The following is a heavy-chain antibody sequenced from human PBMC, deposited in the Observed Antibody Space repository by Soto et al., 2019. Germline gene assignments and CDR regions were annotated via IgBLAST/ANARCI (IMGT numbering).Heavy chain of an antibody. Sequence: QVQLQESGPGLVKPSGTLSLTCAVSGGSISSSNWWSWVRQPPGKGLEWIGEIYHSGSTNYNPSLKSRVTLSVDKSKNQFSLKLSSVTAADTAVYYCARNDCSSTSCYAGGYYGMDVWGQGTTVTVSS. V-gene: IGHV4-4*02. CDR3: ARNDCSSTSCYAGGYYGMDV. D-gene: IGHD2-2*01. CDR1: GGSISSSNW. CDR2: IYHSGST. J-gene: IGHJ6*02.